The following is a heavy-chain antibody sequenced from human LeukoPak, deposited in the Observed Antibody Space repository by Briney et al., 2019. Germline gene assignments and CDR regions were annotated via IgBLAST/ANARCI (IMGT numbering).Heavy chain of an antibody. V-gene: IGHV3-21*01. CDR3: AREAVGWRAFDI. CDR2: ISSSTSYI. J-gene: IGHJ3*02. Sequence: PGGSLRLSCAASAFTFSSYSMNWVRQAPGKGLEWVSSISSSTSYIYYADSVKGRFTISRDNAKNSLYLQMNSLRAEDTAVYYCAREAVGWRAFDIWGQGTLVTVSS. CDR1: AFTFSSYS. D-gene: IGHD6-19*01.